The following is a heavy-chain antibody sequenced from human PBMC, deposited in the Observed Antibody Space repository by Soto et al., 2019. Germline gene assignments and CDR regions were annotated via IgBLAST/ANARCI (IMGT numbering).Heavy chain of an antibody. CDR2: ISGSGGST. CDR3: ARGSTPRDV. D-gene: IGHD2-15*01. V-gene: IGHV3-23*01. J-gene: IGHJ6*02. CDR1: GFTFNSYA. Sequence: GGSLRLSCAASGFTFNSYAMSWVRQAPGKGLEWVSTISGSGGSTYYADSVKGRFTISRDNSKNTLYLQMSSLRAEDTAVYYCARGSTPRDVWGQGTTVTVSS.